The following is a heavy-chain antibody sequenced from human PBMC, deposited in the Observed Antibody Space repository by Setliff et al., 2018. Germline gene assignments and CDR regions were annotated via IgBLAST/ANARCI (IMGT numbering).Heavy chain of an antibody. CDR1: GFTFISYS. V-gene: IGHV3-48*04. CDR3: AMAYDSSGYYDYYYGMDV. Sequence: GGSLRLSCAASGFTFISYSMNWVRQAPGKGLGWVSYISSSGSTIYYAASVKGRFTISRDNAKNSLYLQMNSLRAGDTAVYYCAMAYDSSGYYDYYYGMDVWGQGTTVTVSS. CDR2: ISSSGSTI. D-gene: IGHD3-22*01. J-gene: IGHJ6*02.